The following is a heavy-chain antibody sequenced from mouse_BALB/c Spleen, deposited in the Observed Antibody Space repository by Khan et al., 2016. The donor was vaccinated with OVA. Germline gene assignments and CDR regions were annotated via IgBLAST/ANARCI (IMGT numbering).Heavy chain of an antibody. V-gene: IGHV1S81*02. CDR1: GYTFTSYY. CDR2: INPSDGDT. D-gene: IGHD2-1*01. J-gene: IGHJ3*01. Sequence: VQLQESGAELVKPGASVKLSCKASGYTFTSYYMYWVKQRPGQGLEWIGEINPSDGDTNFNEKFKSKATLTVDKSSSTVYMQLSSLTSEDSAVYYCTRSGYGTFAYWGQETLVTVSA. CDR3: TRSGYGTFAY.